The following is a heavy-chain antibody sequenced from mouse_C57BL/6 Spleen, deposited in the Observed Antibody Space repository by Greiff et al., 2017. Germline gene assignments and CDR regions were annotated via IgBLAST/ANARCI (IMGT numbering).Heavy chain of an antibody. CDR1: GFTFSDYG. J-gene: IGHJ3*01. D-gene: IGHD1-1*01. V-gene: IGHV5-17*01. CDR2: ISSGSSTI. Sequence: EVKLMESGGGLVKPGGSLKLSCAASGFTFSDYGMHWVRQAPEKGLEWVAYISSGSSTIYYADTVKGRFTISRDNAKNTLFLQMTSLRSEDTAMXYCAREHYGSSSWFAYWGQGTLVTVSA. CDR3: AREHYGSSSWFAY.